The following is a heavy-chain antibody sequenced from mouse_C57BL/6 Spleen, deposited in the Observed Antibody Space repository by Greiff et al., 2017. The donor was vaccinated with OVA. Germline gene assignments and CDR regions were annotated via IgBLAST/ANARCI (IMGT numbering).Heavy chain of an antibody. CDR2: IHPNSGST. V-gene: IGHV1-64*01. D-gene: IGHD2-5*01. CDR3: ARGYSNFDD. J-gene: IGHJ2*01. CDR1: GYTFTSYW. Sequence: QVQLKQPGAELVKPGASVKLSCKASGYTFTSYWMHWVKQRPGQGLEWIGMIHPNSGSTNYNEKFKSKATLTVDKSSSTAHMQLSSLTSEDSAVYYCARGYSNFDDWGQGTTLTVAS.